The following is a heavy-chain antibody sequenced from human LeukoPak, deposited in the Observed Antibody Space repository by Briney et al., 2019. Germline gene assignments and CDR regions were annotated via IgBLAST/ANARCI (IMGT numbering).Heavy chain of an antibody. V-gene: IGHV3-11*06. CDR3: ATPLYSSRWNEPLRA. J-gene: IGHJ4*02. CDR1: GFPFSAYY. Sequence: GGFLRLSCAASGFPFSAYYMTWIRQAPGKGLEWVSSIGFSSIGYSSDHLKYADSVKGRFTISRDNAKNSLFLQMDSLRAEDTAVYYCATPLYSSRWNEPLRAWGQGTLVTVSS. D-gene: IGHD6-13*01. CDR2: IGFSSIGYSSDHL.